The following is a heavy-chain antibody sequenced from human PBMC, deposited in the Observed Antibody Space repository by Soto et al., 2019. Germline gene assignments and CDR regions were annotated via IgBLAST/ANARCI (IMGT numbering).Heavy chain of an antibody. D-gene: IGHD5-12*01. V-gene: IGHV1-2*02. CDR3: ARESGGATATLDYYYFYMDV. Sequence: VQLVQSGAEVKKPGASVKVSCKTSGDSFNDYYIHWVRQAPGQGLAWMGWINPNGGATKYAQKVQGRVTVTRDTSIRTVYMELSSLRSGDTAVYYCARESGGATATLDYYYFYMDVWGKGTTVTVSS. CDR1: GDSFNDYY. CDR2: INPNGGAT. J-gene: IGHJ6*03.